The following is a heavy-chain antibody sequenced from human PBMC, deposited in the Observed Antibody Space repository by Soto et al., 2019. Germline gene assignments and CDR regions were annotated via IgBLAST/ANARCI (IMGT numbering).Heavy chain of an antibody. CDR2: ISPIFGTP. CDR1: GGTFSSYY. V-gene: IGHV1-69*13. CDR3: ARDYDYGSFDY. J-gene: IGHJ4*02. D-gene: IGHD3-16*01. Sequence: SVTVSCKASGGTFSSYYITWVRQASGQGLEWMGGISPIFGTPNYAQKFQGRVTIAEDESSSTAYMERSSLRSEDKGVYYCARDYDYGSFDYWGQGTLVTVSS.